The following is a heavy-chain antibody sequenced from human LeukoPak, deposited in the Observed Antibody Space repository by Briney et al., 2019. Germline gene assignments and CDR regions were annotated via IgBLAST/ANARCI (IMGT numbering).Heavy chain of an antibody. Sequence: SETLSLTCTVSGGSISSSSYYWGWIRQPPGKGLEWIGSIYYSGSTYYNPSLKSRVTISVDTSKNQFSLKLSSVTAADTAVYYCARDIYYDSSGLTLDAFDIWGQGTMVTVSS. D-gene: IGHD3-22*01. J-gene: IGHJ3*02. CDR1: GGSISSSSYY. V-gene: IGHV4-39*07. CDR2: IYYSGST. CDR3: ARDIYYDSSGLTLDAFDI.